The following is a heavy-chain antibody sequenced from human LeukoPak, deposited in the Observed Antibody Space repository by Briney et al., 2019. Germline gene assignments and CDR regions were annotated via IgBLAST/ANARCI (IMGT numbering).Heavy chain of an antibody. CDR2: ISAYNGNT. Sequence: ASVKVSCKASGYTSTSYGISWVRQAPGQGLEWMGWISAYNGNTNYAQKLQGRVTMTTDTSTSTAYMELRSLRSDDTAVYYCARNYYDYVWGSYRLMGYFDYWGQGTLVTVSS. J-gene: IGHJ4*02. CDR3: ARNYYDYVWGSYRLMGYFDY. D-gene: IGHD3-16*02. CDR1: GYTSTSYG. V-gene: IGHV1-18*01.